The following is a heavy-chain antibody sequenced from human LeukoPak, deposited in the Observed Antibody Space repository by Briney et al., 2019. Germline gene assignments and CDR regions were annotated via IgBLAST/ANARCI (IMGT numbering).Heavy chain of an antibody. V-gene: IGHV1-46*02. CDR2: INPSGGST. Sequence: VASVKLSCKASGYTFNSYYMHWVRQAPGQGLEWMGIINPSGGSTSYAQKLQGRVTMTRDTSTSTVYMELSSLRSEDTAVYYCARESYGEGDNWGQGTLVTVSS. CDR3: ARESYGEGDN. CDR1: GYTFNSYY. J-gene: IGHJ4*02. D-gene: IGHD4-17*01.